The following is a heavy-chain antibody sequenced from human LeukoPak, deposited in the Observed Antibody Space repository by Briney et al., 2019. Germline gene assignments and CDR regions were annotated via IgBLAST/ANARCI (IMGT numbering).Heavy chain of an antibody. CDR1: GGSISTYY. Sequence: SETLSLTCSVSGGSISTYYWSWIRPPPGKGLEWIGYVHYSGSTNYNPSLQSRVTISVDTSKNQFSLKLTSVTAADTAVYYCAREGYSSFDWGQGTLVTVSS. CDR3: AREGYSSFD. CDR2: VHYSGST. D-gene: IGHD2-21*01. J-gene: IGHJ4*02. V-gene: IGHV4-59*01.